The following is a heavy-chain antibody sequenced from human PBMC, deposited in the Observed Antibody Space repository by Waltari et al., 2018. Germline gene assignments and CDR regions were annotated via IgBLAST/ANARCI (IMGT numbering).Heavy chain of an antibody. CDR3: ARASDLYYYMDV. D-gene: IGHD1-26*01. CDR2: IWYDGSNK. J-gene: IGHJ6*03. V-gene: IGHV3-33*01. Sequence: QVQLVDSGGGVVQPGRSLRLSCAASGFTVGSYGMHWVRQAPGKGLEWVAVIWYDGSNKYYADSVKGRFTISRDNSKNTLYLQMNSLRAEDTAVYYCARASDLYYYMDVWGKGTTVTASS. CDR1: GFTVGSYG.